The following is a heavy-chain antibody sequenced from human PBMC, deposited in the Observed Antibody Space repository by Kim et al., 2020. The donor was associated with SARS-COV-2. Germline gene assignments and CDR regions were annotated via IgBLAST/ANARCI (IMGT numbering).Heavy chain of an antibody. CDR3: ARGLDY. CDR2: FYSGTT. J-gene: IGHJ4*02. Sequence: FYSGTTYYNPSLKGRLTISVDTSKNQFSLKLTSVTAADTAVYYCARGLDYWGQGTLVTVSS. V-gene: IGHV4-39*01.